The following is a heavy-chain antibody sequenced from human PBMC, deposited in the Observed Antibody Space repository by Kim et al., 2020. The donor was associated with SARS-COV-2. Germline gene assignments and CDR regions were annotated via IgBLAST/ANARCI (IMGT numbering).Heavy chain of an antibody. CDR1: GYTFTGYY. D-gene: IGHD3-10*01. CDR2: INPNSGGT. J-gene: IGHJ3*02. Sequence: ASVKVSCKASGYTFTGYYMHWVRQAPGQGLEWMGRINPNSGGTNYAQKFQGRVTMTRDTSISTAYMELSRLRSDDTAVYYCARFRVVRGVIITGRDAFDIWGQGTMVTVSS. V-gene: IGHV1-2*06. CDR3: ARFRVVRGVIITGRDAFDI.